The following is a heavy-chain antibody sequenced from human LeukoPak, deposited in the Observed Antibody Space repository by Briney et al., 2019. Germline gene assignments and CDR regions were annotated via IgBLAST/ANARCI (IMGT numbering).Heavy chain of an antibody. V-gene: IGHV3-30*18. CDR2: ISYDGSNK. CDR3: AKNFRSGSYYRNAFDI. CDR1: GFTFSSYG. D-gene: IGHD3-10*01. J-gene: IGHJ3*02. Sequence: GGSLRLSCAASGFTFSSYGMHWVRQAPGKGLEWVAVISYDGSNKYYADSVKGRFTISRDNSKNTLYLQMNSLRAEDTAVYYCAKNFRSGSYYRNAFDIWGQGTMVTVSS.